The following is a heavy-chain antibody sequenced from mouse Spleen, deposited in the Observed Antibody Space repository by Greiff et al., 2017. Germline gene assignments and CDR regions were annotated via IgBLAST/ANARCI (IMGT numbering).Heavy chain of an antibody. CDR1: GYTFTDYE. CDR3: TRWGPTMITAFDY. Sequence: VQLQQSGAELVRPGASVTLSCKASGYTFTDYEMHWVKQTPVHGLEWIGAIDPETGGTAYNQKFKGKAILTADKSSSTAYMELRSLTSEDSAVYYCTRWGPTMITAFDYWGQGTTLTVSS. V-gene: IGHV1-15*01. CDR2: IDPETGGT. J-gene: IGHJ2*01. D-gene: IGHD2-4*01.